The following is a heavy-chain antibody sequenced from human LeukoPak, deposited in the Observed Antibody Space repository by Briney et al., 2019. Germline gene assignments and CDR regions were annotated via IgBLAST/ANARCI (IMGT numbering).Heavy chain of an antibody. J-gene: IGHJ4*02. Sequence: GGSLRLSCEASGFTFSSYSMNWVRQAPGKGLEWVAYIYVGSGLTFYADSVKGRFTVSRDSAKNSLFLQMNGLTSEDTGVYYCARGHPDYASSYYFDYWGQGTPVTVSS. D-gene: IGHD4/OR15-4a*01. CDR2: IYVGSGLT. CDR1: GFTFSSYS. V-gene: IGHV3-48*01. CDR3: ARGHPDYASSYYFDY.